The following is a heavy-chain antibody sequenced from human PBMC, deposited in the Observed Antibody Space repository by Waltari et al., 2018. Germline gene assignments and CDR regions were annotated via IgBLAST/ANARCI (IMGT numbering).Heavy chain of an antibody. V-gene: IGHV4-34*01. CDR2: INHSGST. Sequence: QVQLQQWGAGLLKPSETLSLTCAVYGGSFSGYYWSWIRQPPGKGLEWIGEINHSGSTNYNPSLKSRVTISVDTSKNQFSLKLSSVTAADTAVYYCARVFSGWEYSSSRGRFDPWGQGTLVTVSS. CDR1: GGSFSGYY. J-gene: IGHJ5*02. D-gene: IGHD6-6*01. CDR3: ARVFSGWEYSSSRGRFDP.